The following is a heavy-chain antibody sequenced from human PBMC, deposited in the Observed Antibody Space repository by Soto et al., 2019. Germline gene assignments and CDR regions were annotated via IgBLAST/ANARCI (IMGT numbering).Heavy chain of an antibody. D-gene: IGHD2-21*01. J-gene: IGHJ6*02. CDR2: INPSSGAT. CDR3: ASRVLCDMDV. CDR1: GDTFTSNY. Sequence: QEQLVQSGAEVKEPGASLKVSYKASGDTFTSNYIHWVRQAPGQGLEWMGRINPSSGATLYAQKFXXRLTLTTDTSTSTVYMDLNSLKSEDSAVYYCASRVLCDMDVWGQGTTVTVSS. V-gene: IGHV1-46*01.